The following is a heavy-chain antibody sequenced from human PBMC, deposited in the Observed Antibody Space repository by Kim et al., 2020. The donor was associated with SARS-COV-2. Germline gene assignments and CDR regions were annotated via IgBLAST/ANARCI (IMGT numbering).Heavy chain of an antibody. Sequence: ASVKVSCKASGYTFTGYYMHWVRQAPGQGLEWMGWINPNSGGTNYAQKFQGWVTMTRDTSISTAYMELSRLRSDDTAVYYCARGRGYCSSTSCSNEFDYWGQGTLVTVSS. CDR3: ARGRGYCSSTSCSNEFDY. V-gene: IGHV1-2*04. J-gene: IGHJ4*02. D-gene: IGHD2-2*01. CDR1: GYTFTGYY. CDR2: INPNSGGT.